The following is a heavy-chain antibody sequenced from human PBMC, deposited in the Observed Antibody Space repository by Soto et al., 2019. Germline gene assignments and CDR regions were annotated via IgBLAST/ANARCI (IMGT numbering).Heavy chain of an antibody. CDR3: ARGYCSGGSCHHFDY. V-gene: IGHV1-46*03. CDR1: GYTFTSYY. CDR2: IDPSGGST. D-gene: IGHD2-15*01. J-gene: IGHJ4*02. Sequence: GASVKVSCKASGYTFTSYYMRWVRQAPGQGLEWMGIIDPSGGSTSYAQKFQGRVTMTRDTSTSTVYMELSSLRSEDTAVYYCARGYCSGGSCHHFDYWGQGTLVTVSS.